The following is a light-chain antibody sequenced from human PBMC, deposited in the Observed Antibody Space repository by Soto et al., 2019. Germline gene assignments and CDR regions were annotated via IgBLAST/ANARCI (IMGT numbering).Light chain of an antibody. J-gene: IGKJ5*01. V-gene: IGKV2-28*01. CDR3: MQSLQYVT. CDR1: QSLLYTNGYNY. Sequence: IVMIQSPLSLPVTPGEAASISCRPRQSLLYTNGYNYLDWYLQKPGQSPQLLIYLGSTRAPGVPDRCSGSGSGTDFNRNISSVEAEDVGVYYCMQSLQYVTFGQGTRLEIQ. CDR2: LGS.